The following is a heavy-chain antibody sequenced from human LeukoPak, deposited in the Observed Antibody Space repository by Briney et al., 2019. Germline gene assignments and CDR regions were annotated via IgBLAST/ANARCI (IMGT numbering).Heavy chain of an antibody. CDR1: GFSFSSHD. J-gene: IGHJ6*02. V-gene: IGHV3-30-3*01. Sequence: GGSLRLSCTTSGFSFSSHDMHWVRQAPGKGLEWVAVISYDGSSKYYADSVKGRFTISRDNSKNTLYLQMNSLRAEDTAVYYCARAEATWAYYFGMDVWGQGTTVTVSS. CDR3: ARAEATWAYYFGMDV. D-gene: IGHD1-1*01. CDR2: ISYDGSSK.